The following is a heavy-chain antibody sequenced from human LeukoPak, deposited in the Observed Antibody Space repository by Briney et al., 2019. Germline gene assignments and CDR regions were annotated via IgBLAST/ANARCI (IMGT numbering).Heavy chain of an antibody. CDR3: ARVMGRYCSSTSCYVDY. Sequence: GGSLRLSCAASGFTFSSYGMHWVRQAPGKGLEWVAVISYDVGKKYYADSVKGRFTISRDNSKNTLYLQMNSLRAEDTAVYYCARVMGRYCSSTSCYVDYWGQGTLVTVPS. J-gene: IGHJ4*02. CDR2: ISYDVGKK. CDR1: GFTFSSYG. D-gene: IGHD2-2*01. V-gene: IGHV3-30*03.